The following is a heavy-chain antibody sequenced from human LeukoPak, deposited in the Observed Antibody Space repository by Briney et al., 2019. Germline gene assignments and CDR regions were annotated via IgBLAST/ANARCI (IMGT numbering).Heavy chain of an antibody. Sequence: PGGSLRLSCAASGFTFSSYGTHWVRQAPGKGLEWVAVIWYDGSNKYYADSVKGRFTISRDNSKNTLYMQMNSLRAEDTAVYYCVSAPDFEYFQNWGQGTLVTVSS. V-gene: IGHV3-30*02. CDR1: GFTFSSYG. J-gene: IGHJ1*01. D-gene: IGHD1-14*01. CDR2: IWYDGSNK. CDR3: VSAPDFEYFQN.